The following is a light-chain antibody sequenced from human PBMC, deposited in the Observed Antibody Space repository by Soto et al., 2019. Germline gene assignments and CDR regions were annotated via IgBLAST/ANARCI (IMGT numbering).Light chain of an antibody. CDR3: QQYGSSSWT. CDR1: QSVSSSY. V-gene: IGKV3-20*01. J-gene: IGKJ1*01. Sequence: EIVLTQSPGTLSLSPGERATLSCRASQSVSSSYLAWYQQKPGQAPRLLIYGASSRATGIPDRFSGRGSETDVTLTISRLEPEDYAVHYCQQYGSSSWTFGQGTKVEIK. CDR2: GAS.